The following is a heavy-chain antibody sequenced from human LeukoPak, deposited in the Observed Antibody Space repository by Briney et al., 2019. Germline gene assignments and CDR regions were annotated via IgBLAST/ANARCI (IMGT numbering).Heavy chain of an antibody. CDR1: GGSISSYY. J-gene: IGHJ4*02. V-gene: IGHV4-4*07. CDR2: IYTSGST. CDR3: ATSKSSSGWYWDY. D-gene: IGHD6-19*01. Sequence: KTSETLSLTCTVSGGSISSYYWSWIRLPAGKGLEWIGRIYTSGSTNYNPSLKSRVTMSVDTSKNQFSLKLSSVTAADTAVYYCATSKSSSGWYWDYWGQGTLVTVSS.